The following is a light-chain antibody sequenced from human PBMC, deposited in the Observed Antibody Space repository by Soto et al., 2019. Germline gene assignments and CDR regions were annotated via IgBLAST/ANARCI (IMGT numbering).Light chain of an antibody. CDR1: QSVSSY. Sequence: EIVLTQSPATLSLSPGERATLSCRASQSVSSYLAWYQQKPGQAPRLLIYDASNRATGIPARFSGSGSGTDFNLTNSSLEAEEFAVYYCQQRCKWLFPFGGGTKVEIK. J-gene: IGKJ4*01. CDR3: QQRCKWLFP. CDR2: DAS. V-gene: IGKV3-11*01.